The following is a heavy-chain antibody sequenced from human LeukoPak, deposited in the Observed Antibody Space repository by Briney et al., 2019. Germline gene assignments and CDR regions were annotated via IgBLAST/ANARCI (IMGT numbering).Heavy chain of an antibody. CDR2: ISAYKGNT. CDR3: ARDLERITMVRGVGDY. D-gene: IGHD3-10*01. CDR1: GYTFTSYG. V-gene: IGHV1-18*01. J-gene: IGHJ4*02. Sequence: ASVKVSCKASGYTFTSYGISWVRPAPGQGLEWMGWISAYKGNTNYAQKLKGRVTMTTDTSTSTAYMELRSLRSDDTAVYYCARDLERITMVRGVGDYWGQGTLVTVSS.